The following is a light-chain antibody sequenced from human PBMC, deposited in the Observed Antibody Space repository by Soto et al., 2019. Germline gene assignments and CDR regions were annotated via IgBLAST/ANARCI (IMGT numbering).Light chain of an antibody. CDR3: QQFHNYPLS. CDR2: DAS. V-gene: IGKV1D-13*01. Sequence: AIQLTQSPSSLSASVGDRVTITCRASQGISTALAWYQQKPGKAPKVLIYDASSLQGGVPSRFSVSGSGTDFTLTITSLHPEDFASYYCQQFHNYPLSFGGGTKVDIK. J-gene: IGKJ4*01. CDR1: QGISTA.